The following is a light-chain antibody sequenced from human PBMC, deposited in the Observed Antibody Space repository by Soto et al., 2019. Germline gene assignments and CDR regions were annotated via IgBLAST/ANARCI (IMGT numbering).Light chain of an antibody. V-gene: IGLV2-14*01. Sequence: QSVLTQPASVSGSPGQSITISCTGTSSDVGGYNYVSWYQQHPGKAPKLVIYDVSTRPSGVSNRFSGSKSGNTASLTISGLQAEDEADYYCYSYTSSSTYVFGTGTQLTVL. J-gene: IGLJ1*01. CDR1: SSDVGGYNY. CDR3: YSYTSSSTYV. CDR2: DVS.